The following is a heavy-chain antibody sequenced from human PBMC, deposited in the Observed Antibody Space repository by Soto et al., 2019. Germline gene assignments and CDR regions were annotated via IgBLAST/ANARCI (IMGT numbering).Heavy chain of an antibody. CDR2: IYQSVST. V-gene: IGHV4-30-2*01. Sequence: SETLSLTCTVSGGSISSGGYSWSWIRQPPGKGLKYIGYIYQSVSTSYNSSLKSRVSISLDTSKNQFSLKVFSVTAADTAVPYCVIVGISCSATDCYSSAQSSCFDPLGPGTLLTVSS. CDR1: GGSISSGGYS. D-gene: IGHD2-21*01. J-gene: IGHJ5*02. CDR3: VIVGISCSATDCYSSAQSSCFDP.